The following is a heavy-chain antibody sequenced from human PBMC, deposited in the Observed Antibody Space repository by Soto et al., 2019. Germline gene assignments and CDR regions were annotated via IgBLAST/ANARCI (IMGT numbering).Heavy chain of an antibody. Sequence: GGSLILSCAASGFTFSSYAMSWVRQAPGKGLEWVSAISGSGGSTYYADSVKGRFTISRDNSKNTLYLQMNSLRAEDTAVYYCAKDFGYCSSTSCYPIFDYWGQGTLVTVSS. V-gene: IGHV3-23*01. CDR3: AKDFGYCSSTSCYPIFDY. J-gene: IGHJ4*02. CDR1: GFTFSSYA. D-gene: IGHD2-2*01. CDR2: ISGSGGST.